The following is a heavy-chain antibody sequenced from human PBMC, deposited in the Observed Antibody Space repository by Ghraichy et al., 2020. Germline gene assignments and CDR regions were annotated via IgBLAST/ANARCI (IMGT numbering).Heavy chain of an antibody. CDR3: AREYCRGGRCFFGTGGSHFDN. CDR2: INSDGSST. D-gene: IGHD2-15*01. Sequence: GSLRLSCAASGFTLSNYWMHWVRQVPGKGLVWVSRINSDGSSTTYADSVKGRFTISRDNAKNTLYLQMNSLRAEDTAVYYCAREYCRGGRCFFGTGGSHFDNWGQGTLVTVSS. V-gene: IGHV3-74*01. CDR1: GFTLSNYW. J-gene: IGHJ4*02.